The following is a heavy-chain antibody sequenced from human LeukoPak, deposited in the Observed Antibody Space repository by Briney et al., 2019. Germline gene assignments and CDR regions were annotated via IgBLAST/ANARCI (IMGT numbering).Heavy chain of an antibody. V-gene: IGHV3-23*01. CDR1: GFTFSSYA. J-gene: IGHJ4*02. Sequence: PGGSLRLSCAASGFTFSSYAMSWVRQAPGKGLEWVSSIGGSGDNTFYADSVKDRFTISRDNSKNTLFLQMNSLRAEDTAVYYCAKGQELDDGVFDSWGQGTLVTVSS. D-gene: IGHD1-1*01. CDR2: IGGSGDNT. CDR3: AKGQELDDGVFDS.